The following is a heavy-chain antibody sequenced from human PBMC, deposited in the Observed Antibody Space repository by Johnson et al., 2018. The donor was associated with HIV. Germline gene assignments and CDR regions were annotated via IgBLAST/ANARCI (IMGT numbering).Heavy chain of an antibody. CDR2: ISGSGGST. Sequence: VQLVESGGGLAQPGGSLRLSCAASGFTFSSYAMSWVRQAPGNGLEWVSAISGSGGSTYYADSVKGRCIISRDNSKNTLYLQMNSLRAQDTAVYYCAREVAGDYGDSPGAFDICGQGTMVTVSS. V-gene: IGHV3-23*04. CDR1: GFTFSSYA. D-gene: IGHD4-17*01. CDR3: AREVAGDYGDSPGAFDI. J-gene: IGHJ3*02.